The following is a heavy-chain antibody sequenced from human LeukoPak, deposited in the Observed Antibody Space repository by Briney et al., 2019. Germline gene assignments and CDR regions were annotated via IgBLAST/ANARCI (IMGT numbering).Heavy chain of an antibody. CDR2: IYYSGST. V-gene: IGHV4-59*08. D-gene: IGHD1-26*01. CDR3: ARHGTLGSTTYPLDY. J-gene: IGHJ4*02. Sequence: SETLSLTCTVSGGSISSYYWSWIRQDPGKGLEWIGNIYYSGSTNYNPSLKSRVTVSVDTSKNQFSLKLSSVTAADTAVYYCARHGTLGSTTYPLDYWGQGTLVTLSS. CDR1: GGSISSYY.